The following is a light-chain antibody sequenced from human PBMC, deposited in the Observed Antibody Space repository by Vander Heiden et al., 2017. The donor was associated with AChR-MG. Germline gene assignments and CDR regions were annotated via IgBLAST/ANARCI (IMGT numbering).Light chain of an antibody. CDR1: NIGSKN. CDR3: QVGDSSTWV. J-gene: IGLJ3*02. V-gene: IGLV3-9*01. Sequence: SYELTQPLSVSVALGPTARITCGGNNIGSKNVHWYQQKPGQAPVVVIYRDSNRPAGIPERFSGSNSGNTATLTISRAQAGDEADYYCQVGDSSTWVFGGGTKLTVL. CDR2: RDS.